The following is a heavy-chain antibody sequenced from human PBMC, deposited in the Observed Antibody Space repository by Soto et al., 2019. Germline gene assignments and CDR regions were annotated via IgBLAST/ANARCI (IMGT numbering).Heavy chain of an antibody. J-gene: IGHJ6*02. CDR3: ARGITGTVTYYYGLDV. Sequence: QVQLVQSGAEVKKPGSSMKVSCKASGGTFSSYAISWVRQAPGQGLEWMGGIIPIFGTADYAKKFHGRVTITADESPSTAYMELSSLRSEDTAVYYCARGITGTVTYYYGLDVWGQGTTVTVSS. D-gene: IGHD1-20*01. V-gene: IGHV1-69*12. CDR2: IIPIFGTA. CDR1: GGTFSSYA.